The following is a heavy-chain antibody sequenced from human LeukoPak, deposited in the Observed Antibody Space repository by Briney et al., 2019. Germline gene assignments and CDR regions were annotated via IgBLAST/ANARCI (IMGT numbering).Heavy chain of an antibody. J-gene: IGHJ4*02. CDR2: IYSGGST. CDR1: RFTVSNNY. Sequence: AGGSLRLSCAASRFTVSNNYIAWVRQAPGKGLEWVSVIYSGGSTYYADSVKGRFSLSRDNARNTLYLQMNSLRAEDTAVYYCAREARDAYNFDYWGQGTLVTVSS. D-gene: IGHD5-24*01. V-gene: IGHV3-66*01. CDR3: AREARDAYNFDY.